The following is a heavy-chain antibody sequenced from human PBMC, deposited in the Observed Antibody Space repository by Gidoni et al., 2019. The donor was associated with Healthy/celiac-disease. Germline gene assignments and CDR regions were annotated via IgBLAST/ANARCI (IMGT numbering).Heavy chain of an antibody. V-gene: IGHV3-30*18. D-gene: IGHD3-3*01. J-gene: IGHJ6*02. CDR2: ISYDGSNK. CDR1: SSYG. CDR3: AKPPQGDFWSGYLDYYYGMDV. Sequence: SSYGMHWVRQAPGKGLEWVAVISYDGSNKYYADSVKGRFTISRDNSENTLYLQMNSLRAEDTAVYYCAKPPQGDFWSGYLDYYYGMDVWGQGTTVTVSS.